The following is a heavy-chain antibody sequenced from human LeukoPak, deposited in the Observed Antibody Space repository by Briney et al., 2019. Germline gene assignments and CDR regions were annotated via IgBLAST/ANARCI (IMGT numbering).Heavy chain of an antibody. V-gene: IGHV1-18*01. CDR2: ISAYSGST. J-gene: IGHJ4*02. D-gene: IGHD4-23*01. CDR3: ARHYGGTFFDY. CDR1: GYTFTTYG. Sequence: GASVKVSCKASGYTFTTYGISWVLQAPGQGLEWMGWISAYSGSTNYAQNLQGRVTMTTDTSTSTAYMELRSLRSDDTAVYYCARHYGGTFFDYWGQGTLVTVSS.